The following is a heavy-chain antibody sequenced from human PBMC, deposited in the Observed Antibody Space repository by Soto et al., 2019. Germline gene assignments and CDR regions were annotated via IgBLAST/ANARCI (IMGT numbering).Heavy chain of an antibody. CDR3: ARETDCSSTSCYGRGAFDI. V-gene: IGHV4-59*01. CDR2: IYYSGST. CDR1: GGSISSYY. Sequence: SETLSLTCTVSGGSISSYYWSWIRQPPGKGLEWTGYIYYSGSTNYNPSLKSRVTISVDTSKNQFSLKLSSVTAADTAVYYCARETDCSSTSCYGRGAFDIWGQGTMVTVS. J-gene: IGHJ3*02. D-gene: IGHD2-2*01.